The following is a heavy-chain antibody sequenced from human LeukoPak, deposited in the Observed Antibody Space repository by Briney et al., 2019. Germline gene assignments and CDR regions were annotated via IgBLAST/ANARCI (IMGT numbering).Heavy chain of an antibody. CDR1: GYTFTSYY. V-gene: IGHV1-46*01. CDR3: AKVPRELTGK. CDR2: INPSGGST. Sequence: GASVKVSCKASGYTFTSYYMHWVRQAPGQGLEWMGIINPSGGSTSYAQKFQGRVTITADKSTSTAYMELSSLRSEDTAVYYCAKVPRELTGKWGQGTLVTVSS. D-gene: IGHD7-27*01. J-gene: IGHJ4*02.